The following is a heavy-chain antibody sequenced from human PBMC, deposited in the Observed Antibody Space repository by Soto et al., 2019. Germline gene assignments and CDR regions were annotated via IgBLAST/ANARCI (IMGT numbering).Heavy chain of an antibody. D-gene: IGHD2-15*01. CDR3: AREGPDAFRCSWHFGY. CDR2: MSFDGITT. J-gene: IGHJ4*02. CDR1: GFSFSNFP. V-gene: IGHV3-30-3*01. Sequence: QVQLVESGGGVVQPGGSLRLSCAASGFSFSNFPMHWFRQAPGKGLEWVAVMSFDGITTYYADSVKGRFTVSRDNSQNTLYLRVNSLRDEDTAVYFCAREGPDAFRCSWHFGYWGQGALVTVSS.